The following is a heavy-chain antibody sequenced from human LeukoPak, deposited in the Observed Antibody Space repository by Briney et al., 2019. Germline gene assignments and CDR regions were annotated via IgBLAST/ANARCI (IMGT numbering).Heavy chain of an antibody. CDR2: IYYSGST. J-gene: IGHJ3*02. V-gene: IGHV4-59*01. CDR1: GGSISSYY. Sequence: SETLSLTCTVSGGSISSYYWSWIRQPPGKGLEWIGYIYYSGSTNYNPSLKSRVTISVDTSKNQFSLKLSSVTAADTAVYYCARDLGYCSGGSCYSLRAFDIWGQGTMVTVSP. CDR3: ARDLGYCSGGSCYSLRAFDI. D-gene: IGHD2-15*01.